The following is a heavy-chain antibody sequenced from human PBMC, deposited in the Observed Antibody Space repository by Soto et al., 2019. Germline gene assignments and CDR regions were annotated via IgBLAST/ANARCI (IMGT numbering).Heavy chain of an antibody. J-gene: IGHJ5*02. V-gene: IGHV4-34*01. CDR2: INHSGST. CDR3: ARDAGSSSRTAVGIDP. D-gene: IGHD6-13*01. CDR1: GGSFSGYY. Sequence: NPSETLSLTCAVYGGSFSGYYWSWIRQPPGKGLEWIGEINHSGSTNYNPSLKSRVTISVDTSKNQFSLKLSSVTAADTAVYYCARDAGSSSRTAVGIDPWGQGTLFTVSS.